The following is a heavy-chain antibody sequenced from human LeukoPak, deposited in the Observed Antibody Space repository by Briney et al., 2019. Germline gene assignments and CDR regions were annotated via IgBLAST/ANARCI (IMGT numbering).Heavy chain of an antibody. Sequence: SETLSLTCAVSGGSISSGGYSWSWIRQPPGKGLEWIGYIYYSGSTYYNPSLKSRVTISVDTSKNQFSLKLSSVTAADTAVYYCARHSPGLWFGETYYYYYMDVWGKGTTVTISS. J-gene: IGHJ6*03. CDR3: ARHSPGLWFGETYYYYYMDV. V-gene: IGHV4-30-4*07. CDR1: GGSISSGGYS. D-gene: IGHD3-10*01. CDR2: IYYSGST.